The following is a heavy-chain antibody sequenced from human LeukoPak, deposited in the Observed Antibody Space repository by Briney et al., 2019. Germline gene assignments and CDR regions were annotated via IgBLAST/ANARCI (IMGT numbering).Heavy chain of an antibody. CDR2: ISAYNGNT. D-gene: IGHD3-3*01. CDR3: ARGGSYYDFWSGYYSRDFDY. Sequence: ASVKVSCKASGYTFTSYGISWVRQAPGQGLEWMGWISAYNGNTSYAQKLQGRVTMTTDTSTSTAYMELRSLRSDDTAVYYCARGGSYYDFWSGYYSRDFDYWGQGTLVTVSS. CDR1: GYTFTSYG. J-gene: IGHJ4*02. V-gene: IGHV1-18*01.